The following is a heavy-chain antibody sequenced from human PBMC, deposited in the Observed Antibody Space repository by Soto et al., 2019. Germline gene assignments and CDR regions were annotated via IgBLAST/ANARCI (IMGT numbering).Heavy chain of an antibody. CDR1: GGSFSDYSWN. J-gene: IGHJ6*02. Sequence: SETLSLTCAVYGGSFSDYSWNWNWIRQPPGKGLEWIGEINHSGSTSHNPSLKSRVTLSLDTSKNQFSLILTSVTAADTAVYYCASGALNSDLWRGHINGGMDVWGQGTTVTVSS. CDR3: ASGALNSDLWRGHINGGMDV. V-gene: IGHV4-34*01. D-gene: IGHD3-3*01. CDR2: INHSGST.